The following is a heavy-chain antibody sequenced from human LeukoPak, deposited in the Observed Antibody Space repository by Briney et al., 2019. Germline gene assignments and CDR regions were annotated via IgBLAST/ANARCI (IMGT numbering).Heavy chain of an antibody. J-gene: IGHJ4*02. CDR3: ARDSSDTAYLCDY. CDR1: GYTFTSYY. CDR2: INPSGGST. Sequence: ASVKVSCKASGYTFTSYYMHWVRQAPGQGLEWMGTINPSGGSTSYAQKFQGRVTMTRDTSTSTVFMELSGLRSEDTAVYYCARDSSDTAYLCDYWGQGTLVTVSS. D-gene: IGHD5-18*01. V-gene: IGHV1-46*01.